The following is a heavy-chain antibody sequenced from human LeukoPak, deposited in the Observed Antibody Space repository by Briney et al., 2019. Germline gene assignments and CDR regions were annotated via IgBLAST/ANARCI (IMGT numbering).Heavy chain of an antibody. J-gene: IGHJ4*02. CDR1: GGSFSGYY. CDR2: INHSGST. Sequence: SETLSLTCAVYGGSFSGYYWSWIRQPPGKGLEWIGEINHSGSTNSNPSLKSRVTISVDTSKNQFSLKLSSVTAADTAVYYCSRDLRPYYFDYWGQGTLVTVSS. V-gene: IGHV4-34*01. CDR3: SRDLRPYYFDY.